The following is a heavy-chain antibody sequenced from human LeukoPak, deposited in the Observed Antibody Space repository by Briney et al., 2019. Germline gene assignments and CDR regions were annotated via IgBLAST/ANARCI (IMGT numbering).Heavy chain of an antibody. CDR3: ARAPERWYSYGSYTYYYMDV. CDR1: GGSISSYY. Sequence: SETLSLTCTVSGGSISSYYWNWIRQPSGKGLEWIGSISYSGSTNYNPSLESRVTISVDTSKNQISLKLSSVTAADTTVYYCARAPERWYSYGSYTYYYMDVWGKGTTVTVSS. V-gene: IGHV4-59*01. D-gene: IGHD5-18*01. J-gene: IGHJ6*03. CDR2: ISYSGST.